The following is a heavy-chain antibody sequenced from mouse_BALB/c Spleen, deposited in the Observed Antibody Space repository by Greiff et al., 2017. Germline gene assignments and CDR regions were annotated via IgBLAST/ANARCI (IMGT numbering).Heavy chain of an antibody. CDR2: IDPANGNT. V-gene: IGHV14-3*02. Sequence: EVKLQESGAELVKPGASVKLSCTASGFNIKDTYMHWVKQRPEQGLEWIGRIDPANGNTKYDPKFQGKATITADTSSNTAYLQLSSLTSEDTAVYYCEGEFYAMDYWGQGTSVTVSS. J-gene: IGHJ4*01. CDR3: EGEFYAMDY. CDR1: GFNIKDTY.